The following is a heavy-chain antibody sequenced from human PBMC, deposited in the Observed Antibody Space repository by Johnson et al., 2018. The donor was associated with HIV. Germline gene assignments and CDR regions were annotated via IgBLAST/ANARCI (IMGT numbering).Heavy chain of an antibody. V-gene: IGHV3-64*01. Sequence: VQLVESGGGLVQPGGSLRLSCAASGFTFSSYAMHWVRQAPGKGLEYVSAISRNGGSTYYANSVKGRFTISRDNSKTTLYLQMNSLRAEDTAVYYCTSGKSWLAVDAFDIWGQGTMVTVSS. D-gene: IGHD6-19*01. CDR3: TSGKSWLAVDAFDI. CDR2: ISRNGGST. CDR1: GFTFSSYA. J-gene: IGHJ3*02.